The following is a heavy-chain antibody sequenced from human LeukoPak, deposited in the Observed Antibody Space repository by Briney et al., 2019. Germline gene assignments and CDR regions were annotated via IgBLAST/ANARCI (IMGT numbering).Heavy chain of an antibody. CDR1: GFSFSAYW. CDR2: IKQDGSQK. J-gene: IGHJ4*02. D-gene: IGHD2-2*01. Sequence: QPGGSLRLSCAASGFSFSAYWMSWVRQAPGKGLEWVANIKQDGSQKNYVDSVKGRFTISRDNTRNSLYLQMNSLRAEDTAVYYCAKDAYCTSNSCSAPFEYWGQGTLITVSS. V-gene: IGHV3-7*04. CDR3: AKDAYCTSNSCSAPFEY.